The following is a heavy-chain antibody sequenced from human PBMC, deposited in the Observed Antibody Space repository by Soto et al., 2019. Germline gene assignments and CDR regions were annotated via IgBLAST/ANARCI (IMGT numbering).Heavy chain of an antibody. J-gene: IGHJ5*02. CDR2: ISSSSSYV. Sequence: GGSLRLSCAASGFTFSSFNMNWVRQAPGKGPEWVSSISSSSSYVYYADSVKGRFAISRDNAKNSLYLQMSSLRAEDTAVYHCARDPWFDPWGQGTLVTVSS. CDR1: GFTFSSFN. V-gene: IGHV3-21*06. CDR3: ARDPWFDP.